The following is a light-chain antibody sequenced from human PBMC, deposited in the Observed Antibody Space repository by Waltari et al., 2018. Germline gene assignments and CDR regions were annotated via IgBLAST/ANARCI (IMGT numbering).Light chain of an antibody. J-gene: IGLJ1*01. CDR2: QDT. Sequence: SYELTQPPSVSVSPGPTATITCSGDNLGNKYACWYQQKAGQSPVLVIYQDTKRPSGIPERFSGSNSGNTVTLTISGTQAMDEADYYCQAWDSSTEVFGTGTKLTVL. CDR3: QAWDSSTEV. CDR1: NLGNKY. V-gene: IGLV3-1*01.